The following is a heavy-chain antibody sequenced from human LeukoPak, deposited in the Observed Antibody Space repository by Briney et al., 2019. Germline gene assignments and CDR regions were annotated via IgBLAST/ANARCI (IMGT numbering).Heavy chain of an antibody. CDR1: GGSISSSSYY. J-gene: IGHJ6*03. D-gene: IGHD6-13*01. CDR2: IHYSGST. CDR3: ATKIAAAGTRYYYYYMDV. V-gene: IGHV4-39*07. Sequence: SETLSLTCTVSGGSISSSSYYWGWIRQPPGKGLEWIGSIHYSGSTNYNPSLKSRVTISVDTSKNQFSLKLSSVTAADTAVYYCATKIAAAGTRYYYYYMDVWGKGTTVTISS.